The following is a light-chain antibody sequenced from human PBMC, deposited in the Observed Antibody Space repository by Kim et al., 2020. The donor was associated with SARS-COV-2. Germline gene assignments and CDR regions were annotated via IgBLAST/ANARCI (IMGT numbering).Light chain of an antibody. CDR1: SLRSYY. CDR2: SKN. CDR3: NSRNSNDNVV. Sequence: VALGQTVRITFQGDSLRSYYATWYQQKPEQAPILVIYSKNNRPSGIPDRFSGSSSGNTASLTITGTQARNEADYYCNSRNSNDNVVFGGGTQLTVL. V-gene: IGLV3-19*01. J-gene: IGLJ2*01.